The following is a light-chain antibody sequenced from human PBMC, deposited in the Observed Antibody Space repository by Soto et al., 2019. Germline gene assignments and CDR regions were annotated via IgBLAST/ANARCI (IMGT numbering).Light chain of an antibody. CDR3: QQSGNSPPKYI. Sequence: EIVLTQSPGTLSLSPGERATLSCRASQSVSSSSLAWYQQKPGQAPRLLIFGASSRATDIPDRFSGSGSGTDFTLTISRLEPDDFAVYYCQQSGNSPPKYIFGQGTKLEI. CDR2: GAS. V-gene: IGKV3-20*01. CDR1: QSVSSSS. J-gene: IGKJ2*01.